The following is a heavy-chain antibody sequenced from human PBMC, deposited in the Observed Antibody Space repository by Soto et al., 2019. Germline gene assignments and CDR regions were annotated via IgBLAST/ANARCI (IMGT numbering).Heavy chain of an antibody. CDR3: TSSSSYDSAGTLDY. V-gene: IGHV1-2*02. Sequence: ASVKVSCKASGYTFTGYYMHWVRQAPGQGLEWMGWINPNSGGTNYAQKFQGRVTMTRDTSISTAYMELSRLRSDDTAMYYCTSSSSYDSAGTLDYWGQGTLVTVSS. CDR1: GYTFTGYY. CDR2: INPNSGGT. D-gene: IGHD3-22*01. J-gene: IGHJ4*02.